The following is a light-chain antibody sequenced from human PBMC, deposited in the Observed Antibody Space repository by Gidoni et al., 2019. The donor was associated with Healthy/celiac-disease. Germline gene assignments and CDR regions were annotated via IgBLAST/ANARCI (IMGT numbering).Light chain of an antibody. CDR2: QDR. CDR1: KLGDKY. Sequence: SSELTQSPSVSVSPGQTASITCSGDKLGDKYACWYQQKPGQSPVVVIYQDRKRPSGIPKRFSGSNSGNTATLTISGTQAMDEADYYCQAWDSSTYVVFGGGTKLTVL. V-gene: IGLV3-1*01. J-gene: IGLJ2*01. CDR3: QAWDSSTYVV.